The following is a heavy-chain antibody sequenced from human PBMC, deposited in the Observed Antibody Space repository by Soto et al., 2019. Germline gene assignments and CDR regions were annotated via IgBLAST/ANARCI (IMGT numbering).Heavy chain of an antibody. CDR2: IIPIFGTA. V-gene: IGHV1-69*01. D-gene: IGHD5-12*01. J-gene: IGHJ6*02. CDR3: ARENIVATSVYYYYYGMAV. Sequence: QVQLVQSGAEVKKPGSSVKISCKASGGTFSSYAISWVRQAPGQGLEWMGGIIPIFGTANYAQKFQGRVTTTAGESTITAYMELSSLRSEDTAVYYCARENIVATSVYYYYYGMAVCGQGTTVPDSS. CDR1: GGTFSSYA.